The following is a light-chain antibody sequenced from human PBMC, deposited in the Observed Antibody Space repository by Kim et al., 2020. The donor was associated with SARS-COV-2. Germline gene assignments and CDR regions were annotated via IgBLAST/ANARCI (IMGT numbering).Light chain of an antibody. CDR2: GAS. J-gene: IGKJ2*01. CDR3: QQYNNWPYT. Sequence: VSPGERATLSCRASQSVSSSLAWYQQKPGQAPRLLIYGASTRATGIPARFSGSGSGTEFTLTISSLQSEDFAVYYCQQYNNWPYTFGQGTKLEI. V-gene: IGKV3-15*01. CDR1: QSVSSS.